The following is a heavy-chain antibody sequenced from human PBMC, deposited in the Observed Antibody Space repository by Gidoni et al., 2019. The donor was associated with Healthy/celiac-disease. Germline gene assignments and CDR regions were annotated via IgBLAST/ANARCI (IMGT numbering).Heavy chain of an antibody. V-gene: IGHV3-15*01. Sequence: EVQLVESGGGLVKPGGSLRLSCAASGFTFSNASMSWVRQAPGKGLEWVGRIKSKTDGGTTDYAAPVKGRFTISRDDSKNTLYLQMNSLKTEDTAVYYCTTDEEKAAATSGGFDYWGQGTLVTVSS. J-gene: IGHJ4*02. D-gene: IGHD6-13*01. CDR2: IKSKTDGGTT. CDR1: GFTFSNAS. CDR3: TTDEEKAAATSGGFDY.